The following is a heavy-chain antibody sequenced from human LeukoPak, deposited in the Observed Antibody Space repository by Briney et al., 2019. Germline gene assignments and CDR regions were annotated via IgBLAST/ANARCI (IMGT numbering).Heavy chain of an antibody. Sequence: GGSLRLSCAASGFTFSSYAVSWVRQAPGKGLEWVSSISGSGGSTYSADSVKGRFTVSRDNSKNTLYLQMNSLRAEDTAVYYCARVQGRPSMGHDDYWGQGTLVTVSS. J-gene: IGHJ4*02. CDR2: ISGSGGST. CDR3: ARVQGRPSMGHDDY. V-gene: IGHV3-23*01. D-gene: IGHD6-6*01. CDR1: GFTFSSYA.